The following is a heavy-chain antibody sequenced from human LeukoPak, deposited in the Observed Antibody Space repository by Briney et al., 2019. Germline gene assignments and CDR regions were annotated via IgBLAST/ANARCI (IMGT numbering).Heavy chain of an antibody. CDR1: GFTFSSYG. CDR2: VSSDGGTK. V-gene: IGHV3-30*18. J-gene: IGHJ3*02. Sequence: PGGSLRLSCAASGFTFSSYGMHWVRQAPGKGLEWVAVVSSDGGTKYYADSVKGRFTISRDNSKNTLYLQMNSLKTEDTAVYYCAKEGDGAARFAFDIWGQGTMATVSS. CDR3: AKEGDGAARFAFDI. D-gene: IGHD6-6*01.